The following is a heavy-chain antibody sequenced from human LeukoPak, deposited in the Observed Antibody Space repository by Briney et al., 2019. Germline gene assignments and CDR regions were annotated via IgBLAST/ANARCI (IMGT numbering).Heavy chain of an antibody. CDR3: ASKRLGYCSSTSCYPFDY. D-gene: IGHD2-2*01. CDR1: GGSFSGYY. J-gene: IGHJ4*02. V-gene: IGHV4-34*01. Sequence: SETLSLTCAVYGGSFSGYYWSWIRQPPGKGLEWIGEINHSGSTNYNPSLKSRVTISVDTSKNQFSLKLSSVTAADTAVYYCASKRLGYCSSTSCYPFDYWGQGTLVTVSS. CDR2: INHSGST.